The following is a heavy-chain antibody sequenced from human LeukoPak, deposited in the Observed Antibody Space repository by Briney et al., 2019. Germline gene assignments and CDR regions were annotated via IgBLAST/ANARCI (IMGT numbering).Heavy chain of an antibody. CDR2: INPNSGGT. CDR1: GYTFTGYY. CDR3: ARDPSVRSHCSSTSCSNGEYYYYYYMDV. D-gene: IGHD2-2*01. Sequence: ASVKVSCKASGYTFTGYYMHWVRQAPGQGLEWMGWINPNSGGTNYAQKFQGRVTMTRDTSISTAYMELSRLRSDDTAVYYCARDPSVRSHCSSTSCSNGEYYYYYYMDVWGKGTTVTVSS. V-gene: IGHV1-2*02. J-gene: IGHJ6*03.